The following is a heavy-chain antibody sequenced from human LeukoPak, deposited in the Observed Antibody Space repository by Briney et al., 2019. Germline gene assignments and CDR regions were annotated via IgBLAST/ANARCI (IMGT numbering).Heavy chain of an antibody. J-gene: IGHJ3*02. V-gene: IGHV3-48*02. Sequence: GGSLRLSCAAPGFTFCTSSLNWVRQAPGKGVEWVSHISGGSSAIFYAASVKGRFTISRDNAKNSLYMQMNSLRDGDTGVYYCAREPRYCGGDCGAFDIWGQGTMVTVSS. CDR2: ISGGSSAI. CDR3: AREPRYCGGDCGAFDI. D-gene: IGHD2-21*02. CDR1: GFTFCTSS.